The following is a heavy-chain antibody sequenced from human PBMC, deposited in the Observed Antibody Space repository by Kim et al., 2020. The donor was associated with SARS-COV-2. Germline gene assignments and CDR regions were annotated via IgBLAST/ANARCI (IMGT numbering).Heavy chain of an antibody. Sequence: GSTNYNPSLKSRVTISVDTSKNQFSLKLSSVTAADTAVYYCARRGTVVGLWGQGTLVTVSS. CDR2: GST. CDR3: ARRGTVVGL. V-gene: IGHV4-34*01. J-gene: IGHJ4*02. D-gene: IGHD1-1*01.